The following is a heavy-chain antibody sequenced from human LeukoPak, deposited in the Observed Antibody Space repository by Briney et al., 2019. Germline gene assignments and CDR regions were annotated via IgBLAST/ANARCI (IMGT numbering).Heavy chain of an antibody. CDR1: GFSLSTSGMC. D-gene: IGHD4-11*01. J-gene: IGHJ4*02. V-gene: IGHV2-70*11. Sequence: FGPTLVNPTQTLTLTCTFSGFSLSTSGMCVTWIRQPPGKALEWLARIDWDDDKYYSTSLKTRLTISKDTSKNQVVLTMTNMDPVDTATYYCARMRAYSNVYYFDYWGQGTLVTVSS. CDR3: ARMRAYSNVYYFDY. CDR2: IDWDDDK.